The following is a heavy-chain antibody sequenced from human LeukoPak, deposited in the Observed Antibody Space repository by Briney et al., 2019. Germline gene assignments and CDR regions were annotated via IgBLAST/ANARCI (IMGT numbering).Heavy chain of an antibody. CDR2: ISYDGSNK. V-gene: IGHV3-30*18. J-gene: IGHJ5*02. CDR1: GFTFSSYG. D-gene: IGHD3-22*01. CDR3: AKDATDSSGFNWFGP. Sequence: GRSLRLSCAASGFTFSSYGMHWVRQAPGKGLEWVAVISYDGSNKYYADSVKGRFTISRDNSKNTLYLQMNSLRAEDTAVYYCAKDATDSSGFNWFGPWGQGTLVTVSS.